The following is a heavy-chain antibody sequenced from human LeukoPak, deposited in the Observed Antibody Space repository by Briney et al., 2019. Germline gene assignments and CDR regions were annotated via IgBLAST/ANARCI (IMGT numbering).Heavy chain of an antibody. D-gene: IGHD2-15*01. CDR2: ISGGGGST. J-gene: IGHJ5*02. Sequence: GGSLRLSRAASGFTFSSYAITWVRQAPGMGLEWVSTISGGGGSTYYADSVKGRFTISRDNSKNTLYLQMNNLRAEDTAVYYCAKDHRVGQLLLLPWGQGTLVTVSS. V-gene: IGHV3-23*01. CDR1: GFTFSSYA. CDR3: AKDHRVGQLLLLP.